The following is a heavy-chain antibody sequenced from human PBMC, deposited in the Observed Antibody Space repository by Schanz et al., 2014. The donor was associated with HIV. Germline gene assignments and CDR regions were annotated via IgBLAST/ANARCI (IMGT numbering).Heavy chain of an antibody. V-gene: IGHV1-18*01. Sequence: QVQLVQSGPEVKKPGASVKVSCKASGYIFTSNVISWVRQAPGQGLEWMGWISAYNGKTNYARKVQGRVTMTTDTSTTTAYMELRSLRSDDTAVYYCARGARYGMDVWGQGTTVIVSS. CDR3: ARGARYGMDV. J-gene: IGHJ6*02. CDR2: ISAYNGKT. CDR1: GYIFTSNV.